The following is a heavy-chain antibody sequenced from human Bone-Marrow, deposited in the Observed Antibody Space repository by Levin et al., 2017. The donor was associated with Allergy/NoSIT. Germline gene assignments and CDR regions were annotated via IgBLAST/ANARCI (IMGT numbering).Heavy chain of an antibody. D-gene: IGHD1-7*01. Sequence: SETLSLTCTVSGGSVSSGSYYWSWIRQPPGKGLEWIGYIYYSGSTNYNPSLKSRVTISVDTSKNQFSLKLSSVTAADTAVYYCARDSPRGITGTPDAFDIWGQGTMVTVSS. CDR1: GGSVSSGSYY. J-gene: IGHJ3*02. V-gene: IGHV4-61*01. CDR2: IYYSGST. CDR3: ARDSPRGITGTPDAFDI.